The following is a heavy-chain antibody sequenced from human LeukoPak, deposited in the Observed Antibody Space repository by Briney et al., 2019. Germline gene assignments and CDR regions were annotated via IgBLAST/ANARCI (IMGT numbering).Heavy chain of an antibody. CDR2: VYFSGSS. D-gene: IGHD3-10*01. CDR3: ARGYYHGSAAFDV. V-gene: IGHV4-59*01. CDR1: GGSFSSYY. J-gene: IGHJ3*01. Sequence: PSETLSLTCTISGGSFSSYYWSWIRQPPGKGLEWIGYVYFSGSSNYKPSVKSRVTISVDTSKNQFSLKLNSVTAADTAVYYCARGYYHGSAAFDVWGQGTKVTVSS.